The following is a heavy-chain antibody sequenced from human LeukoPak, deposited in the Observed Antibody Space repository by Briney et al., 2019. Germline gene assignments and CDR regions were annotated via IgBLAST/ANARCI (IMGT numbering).Heavy chain of an antibody. D-gene: IGHD1-14*01. Sequence: GGSLRLSCAASGFTFSNYWMSWVRQAPGKGLEWVAVISYDGSNKYYADSVKGRFTISRDNSKNTLYLQMNSLRAEDTAVYYCAKGPGPEENYWGQGTLVTVSS. CDR3: AKGPGPEENY. J-gene: IGHJ4*02. CDR1: GFTFSNYW. CDR2: ISYDGSNK. V-gene: IGHV3-30*18.